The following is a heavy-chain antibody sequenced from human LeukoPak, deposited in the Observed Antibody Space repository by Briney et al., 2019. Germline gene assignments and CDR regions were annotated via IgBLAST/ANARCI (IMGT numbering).Heavy chain of an antibody. Sequence: SVKVSCKASGGTFSSYAISWVRQAPGQGLEWMGRIIPILGTANYAQKFQGRVTITADESTSTAYMELSSLRSEDTAVYYCARGDSSGSYGTLDYWGQGTLVTVSS. CDR2: IIPILGTA. D-gene: IGHD1-26*01. CDR3: ARGDSSGSYGTLDY. J-gene: IGHJ4*02. CDR1: GGTFSSYA. V-gene: IGHV1-69*11.